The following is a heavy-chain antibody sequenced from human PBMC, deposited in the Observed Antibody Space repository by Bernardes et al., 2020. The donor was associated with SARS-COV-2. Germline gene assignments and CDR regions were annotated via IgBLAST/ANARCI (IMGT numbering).Heavy chain of an antibody. CDR2: INHSGST. D-gene: IGHD2-15*01. J-gene: IGHJ4*02. Sequence: SETLSLTFAVYGGSFSGYYWSWIRQPPGKGLEWIGEINHSGSTNYNPSLKSRVTISVDTSKNQFSLKLSSVTAADTAVYYCASESHCSGGSCYPERIDYWGQGTLVTVSS. CDR1: GGSFSGYY. CDR3: ASESHCSGGSCYPERIDY. V-gene: IGHV4-34*01.